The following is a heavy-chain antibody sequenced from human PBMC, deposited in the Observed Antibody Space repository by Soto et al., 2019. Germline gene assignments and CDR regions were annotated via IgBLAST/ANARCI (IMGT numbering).Heavy chain of an antibody. D-gene: IGHD3-10*01. CDR2: INAGNGNT. CDR1: GYTFTSYA. CDR3: ARPLDYGSGNWFDP. J-gene: IGHJ5*02. V-gene: IGHV1-3*01. Sequence: ASVKVSCKASGYTFTSYAMHWVRQAPGQRLEWMGWINAGNGNTKYSQKFQGGVTITRDTSRGRAYMEVSSLGSEDTVVYYCARPLDYGSGNWFDPWGQGTLVTVSS.